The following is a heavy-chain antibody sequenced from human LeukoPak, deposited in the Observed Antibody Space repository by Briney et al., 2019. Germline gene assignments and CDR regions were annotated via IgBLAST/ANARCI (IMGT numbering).Heavy chain of an antibody. CDR1: GYTFTVYY. CDR3: ARKRIAAPIDY. V-gene: IGHV1-2*02. J-gene: IGHJ4*02. CDR2: INPKSDGA. D-gene: IGHD6-6*01. Sequence: ASVTVSCTASGYTFTVYYMHWVRQAPGQGRGWMGWINPKSDGANSAQKFQGRVTMTRDTSISTVYMELSSLRPDYTAVYYCARKRIAAPIDYWGQGTLVTVSS.